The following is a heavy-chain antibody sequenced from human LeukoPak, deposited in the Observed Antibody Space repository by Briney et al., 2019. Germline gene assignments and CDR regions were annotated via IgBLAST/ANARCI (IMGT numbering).Heavy chain of an antibody. Sequence: GESLKISCKGSGYSFTSYWIGWVRQMPGKGLEWMGIIYPGDSDTRYSPSFQGQVTISADKSISTAYLQWSSLKASDTAMYYCARTNYCSGGSCYFETDYWGQGILVTVSS. CDR2: IYPGDSDT. V-gene: IGHV5-51*01. CDR1: GYSFTSYW. J-gene: IGHJ4*02. D-gene: IGHD2-15*01. CDR3: ARTNYCSGGSCYFETDY.